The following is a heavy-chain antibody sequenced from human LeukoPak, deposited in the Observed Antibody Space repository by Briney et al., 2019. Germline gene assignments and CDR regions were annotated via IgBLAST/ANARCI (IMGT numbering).Heavy chain of an antibody. J-gene: IGHJ6*02. CDR2: IWHDGDKN. V-gene: IGHV3-33*01. CDR3: ARGTRVQLPRYYYHGLAL. D-gene: IGHD3-10*01. Sequence: GGSLRLSCAASGFPFDTYGMHWARQAPGKGLEWVAVIWHDGDKNYYSDSVKGRFTASRDNSKNMLFLQMNDLAVEDTAVYFCARGTRVQLPRYYYHGLALWGQGTTVIVSS. CDR1: GFPFDTYG.